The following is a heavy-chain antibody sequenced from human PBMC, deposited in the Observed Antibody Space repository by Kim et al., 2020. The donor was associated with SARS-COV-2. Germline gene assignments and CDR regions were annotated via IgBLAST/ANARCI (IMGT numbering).Heavy chain of an antibody. D-gene: IGHD1-7*01. CDR1: GGSISSYY. CDR2: IYYSGST. V-gene: IGHV4-59*13. CDR3: ARNYPAVGGMDV. J-gene: IGHJ6*02. Sequence: SETLSLTCTVSGGSISSYYWSWIRQPPGKGLEWIGYIYYSGSTNYNPSLKSRVTISVDTSKNQFSLKLSSVTAADTAVYYCARNYPAVGGMDVWGQGTTV.